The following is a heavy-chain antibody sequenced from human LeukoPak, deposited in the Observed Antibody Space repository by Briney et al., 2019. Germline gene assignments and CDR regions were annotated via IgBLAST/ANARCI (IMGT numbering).Heavy chain of an antibody. V-gene: IGHV4-30-4*07. D-gene: IGHD3-9*01. CDR3: ARGLNFDWSSPFNY. Sequence: SETLSLTCAASGGSISSGGYSWSWIRQPPGKGLEWIGYIYYSGSTYYNPSLKSRVTISVDTSKNQFSLKLSSVTAADTAVYYCARGLNFDWSSPFNYWGQGTLVTVSS. J-gene: IGHJ4*02. CDR2: IYYSGST. CDR1: GGSISSGGYS.